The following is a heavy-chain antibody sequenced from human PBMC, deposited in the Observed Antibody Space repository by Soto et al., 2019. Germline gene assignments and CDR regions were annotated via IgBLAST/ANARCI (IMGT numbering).Heavy chain of an antibody. CDR2: IWYDGTNK. J-gene: IGHJ3*02. CDR3: ARDIGDQTSRWTDAFDI. D-gene: IGHD6-13*01. V-gene: IGHV3-33*08. Sequence: GGSLRLSCAASGFTFSSYAMSWVRQAPGKGLEWVAVIWYDGTNKYYVDSVKGRFTISKDNSKNTLYLQMNSLRAEDTAIYYCARDIGDQTSRWTDAFDIWGQGTMVTVSS. CDR1: GFTFSSYA.